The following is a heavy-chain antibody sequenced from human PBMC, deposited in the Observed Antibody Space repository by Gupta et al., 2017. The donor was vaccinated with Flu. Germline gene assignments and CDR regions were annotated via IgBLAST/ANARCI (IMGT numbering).Heavy chain of an antibody. D-gene: IGHD6-19*01. CDR2: INSDVNII. J-gene: IGHJ4*02. CDR1: GLTFNRHW. Sequence: EVQLGEYGGGFVQPGGSLSLPCEASGLTFNRHWMHWVRQAPGKGLEWVSRINSDVNIITYADSVKGRFTISRDNAKNTLFLQMNSLRAEDTAVYFCASLSVAGNFDYWGRGTLVTVSS. CDR3: ASLSVAGNFDY. V-gene: IGHV3-74*01.